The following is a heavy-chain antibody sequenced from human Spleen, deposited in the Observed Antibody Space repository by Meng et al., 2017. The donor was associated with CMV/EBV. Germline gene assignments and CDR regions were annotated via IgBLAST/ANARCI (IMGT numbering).Heavy chain of an antibody. D-gene: IGHD3-3*01. CDR1: AYPFTTYG. V-gene: IGHV1-18*01. Sequence: SAYPFTTYGITWVRRAPRQGLEWMGWISPYNGNTKFAHKLQGRVTMTTDTSTSTAYMDLRSLTSDDTAVYYCASFWSGSSPPYYFDYWGQGTLVTVSS. CDR3: ASFWSGSSPPYYFDY. J-gene: IGHJ4*02. CDR2: ISPYNGNT.